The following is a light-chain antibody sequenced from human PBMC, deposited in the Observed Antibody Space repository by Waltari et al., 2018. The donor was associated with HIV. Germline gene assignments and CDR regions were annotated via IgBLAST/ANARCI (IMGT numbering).Light chain of an antibody. J-gene: IGKJ3*01. CDR3: QHRSNWPLT. Sequence: EIVLTQSPGTLSLSPGERATLSCRASQSVSSYLAWYQQKHGQAPRLLIYDASNRATGIPARFSGSGSGTDFTLTISSLEPEDFAVYYCQHRSNWPLTFGPGTKVDIK. CDR1: QSVSSY. V-gene: IGKV3-11*01. CDR2: DAS.